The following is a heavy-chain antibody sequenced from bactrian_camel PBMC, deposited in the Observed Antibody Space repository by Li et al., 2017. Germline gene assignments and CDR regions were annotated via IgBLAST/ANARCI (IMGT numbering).Heavy chain of an antibody. J-gene: IGHJ4*01. CDR2: IGLDGST. V-gene: IGHV3S9*01. D-gene: IGHD2*01. CDR3: AATDGPVVVPRQCGY. Sequence: VQLVESGGGLVQPGGSLRLSCAASGFTFSTYAMAWVRQAPGKGLEWVSYIGLDGSTYYTDSVKGRFTITQDNANAKTTVYLHMNSLKPEDTARYYCAATDGPVVVPRQCGYWGQGTQVTVS. CDR1: GFTFSTYA.